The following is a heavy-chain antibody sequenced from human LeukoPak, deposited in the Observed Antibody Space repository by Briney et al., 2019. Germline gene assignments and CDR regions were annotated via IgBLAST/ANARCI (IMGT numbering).Heavy chain of an antibody. V-gene: IGHV4-30-4*07. CDR2: IYYSGST. Sequence: SETLSLTCAVSGGSISRGGYSWSWIRQPPGKGLEWIGYIYYSGSTYYNPSLKSRVTISVDTSKNQFSLKLSSVTAADTAVYYCARHGNYYGSGSYNWGQGTLVTVSS. CDR3: ARHGNYYGSGSYN. CDR1: GGSISRGGYS. J-gene: IGHJ4*02. D-gene: IGHD3-10*01.